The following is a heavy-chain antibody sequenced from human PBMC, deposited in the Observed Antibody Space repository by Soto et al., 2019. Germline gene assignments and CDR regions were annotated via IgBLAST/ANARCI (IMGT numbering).Heavy chain of an antibody. CDR2: IIPIFGTA. D-gene: IGHD3-3*01. CDR1: GGTFSSYA. V-gene: IGHV1-69*13. CDR3: ARDGPDVRPIPLFGVVINTPVC. J-gene: IGHJ4*02. Sequence: AVKDSCKASGGTFSSYAISWVRQAPGQGLEWMGGIIPIFGTANYAQKFQGRVTITADESTSTAYMELSSLRSEDTAVYYCARDGPDVRPIPLFGVVINTPVCWGQGNLVTVSS.